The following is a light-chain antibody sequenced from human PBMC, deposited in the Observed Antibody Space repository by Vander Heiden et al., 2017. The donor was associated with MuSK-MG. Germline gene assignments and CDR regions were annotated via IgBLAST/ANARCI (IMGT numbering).Light chain of an antibody. CDR1: QSISIT. J-gene: IGKJ2*01. CDR3: QQDDDSPRT. V-gene: IGKV3-15*01. Sequence: EILMTQSPGALSVFPGETATLSCRASQSISITLAWYQQKPGQAPRLLIHAASIRATDVPGRFSGSGSGTEFTLTISSLQSEDFAFYFCQQDDDSPRTFGQGTKMDIK. CDR2: AAS.